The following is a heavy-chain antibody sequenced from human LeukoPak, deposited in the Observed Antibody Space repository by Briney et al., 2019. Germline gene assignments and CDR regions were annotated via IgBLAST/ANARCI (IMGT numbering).Heavy chain of an antibody. D-gene: IGHD3-22*01. CDR2: INHSGST. CDR1: GGSFSGYY. Sequence: SETLSLTCAVYGGSFSGYYWSWIRQPPGKGLGWIGEINHSGSTNYNPSLKSRVTISVDTSKNQFSLKLSSVTAADTAVYYCARGRITMIHWGQGTLVTVSS. J-gene: IGHJ4*02. CDR3: ARGRITMIH. V-gene: IGHV4-34*01.